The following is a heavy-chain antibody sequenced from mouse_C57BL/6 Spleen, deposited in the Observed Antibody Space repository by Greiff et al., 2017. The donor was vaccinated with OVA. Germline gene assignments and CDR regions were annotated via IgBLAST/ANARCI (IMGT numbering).Heavy chain of an antibody. D-gene: IGHD3-2*02. V-gene: IGHV1-80*01. CDR2: IYPGDGDT. CDR1: GYAFSSYW. Sequence: VMLVESGAELVKPGASVKISCKASGYAFSSYWMNWVKQRPGKGLEWIGQIYPGDGDTNYNGKFKGKATLTADKSSSTAYMQLSSLTSEDSAVYFCARWGQLRPGYAMDYWGQGTSVTVSS. J-gene: IGHJ4*01. CDR3: ARWGQLRPGYAMDY.